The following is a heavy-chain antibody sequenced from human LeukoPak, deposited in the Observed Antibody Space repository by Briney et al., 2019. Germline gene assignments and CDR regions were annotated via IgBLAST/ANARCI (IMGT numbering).Heavy chain of an antibody. CDR3: AKLWFGELGAVYFDY. J-gene: IGHJ4*02. CDR1: GFRFSNYA. CDR2: IGGSGSST. D-gene: IGHD3-10*01. V-gene: IGHV3-23*01. Sequence: QPGGSLRLSCAASGFRFSNYAMSWVRQAPGKGLEWVSGIGGSGSSTYYADSVKGRFTISRDNSKNTLYLQMNSLRAGDTAVYYCAKLWFGELGAVYFDYWGQGTLVTVSS.